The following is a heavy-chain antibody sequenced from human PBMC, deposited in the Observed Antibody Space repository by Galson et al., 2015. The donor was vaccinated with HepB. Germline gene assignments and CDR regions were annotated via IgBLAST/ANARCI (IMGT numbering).Heavy chain of an antibody. D-gene: IGHD4-17*01. V-gene: IGHV3-11*06. Sequence: SLRLSCAASGFTFSDNYMSWIRQAPGKGLEWLSYISASTIYTNYADSVKGRFTVSRDNARNSLNLQMNSLRAEDTAVYYCARVADADYGDHTHFDYWGQGTLVTVSS. CDR2: ISASTIYT. CDR1: GFTFSDNY. CDR3: ARVADADYGDHTHFDY. J-gene: IGHJ4*02.